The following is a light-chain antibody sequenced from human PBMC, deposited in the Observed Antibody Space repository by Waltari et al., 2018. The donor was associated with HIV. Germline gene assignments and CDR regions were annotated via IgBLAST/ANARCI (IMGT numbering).Light chain of an antibody. Sequence: DIQMTQSPSTLSASVGDRVTITCRASQSISTWLAWYQQKPGKAPRLLIYKASNLESGVPSRFSGSASGTEFTLTISSLQPDDFATYYCQQYNSYPYIFGQGTKLEIK. CDR3: QQYNSYPYI. CDR2: KAS. J-gene: IGKJ2*01. V-gene: IGKV1-5*03. CDR1: QSISTW.